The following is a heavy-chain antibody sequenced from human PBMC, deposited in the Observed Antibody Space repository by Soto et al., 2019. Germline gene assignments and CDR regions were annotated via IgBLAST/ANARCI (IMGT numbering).Heavy chain of an antibody. CDR1: GYTFTSYG. CDR2: ISAYNGNT. Sequence: QVQLVQSGAEVKKPGASVKVSCKASGYTFTSYGISWVRQAPGQGLEWMGWISAYNGNTNYAQKLQGRVTMTTDTSTSTAYMELRSLKSDDTDVYYSAIERYCSGGSCYQLDYWGQGTLVTVSS. D-gene: IGHD2-15*01. CDR3: AIERYCSGGSCYQLDY. V-gene: IGHV1-18*01. J-gene: IGHJ4*02.